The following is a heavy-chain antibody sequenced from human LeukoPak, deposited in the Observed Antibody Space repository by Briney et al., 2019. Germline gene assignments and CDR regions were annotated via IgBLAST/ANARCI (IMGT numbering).Heavy chain of an antibody. V-gene: IGHV5-51*01. CDR2: IYPGDSDT. CDR3: ARLSDDWFDP. J-gene: IGHJ5*02. CDR1: GYTFTNYW. Sequence: GESLKISCKGSGYTFTNYWIGWVRQMPGKGLELMGIIYPGDSDTRYSPSFQGQVTISADKSISTAYLQWSSLKASDTAMYYCARLSDDWFDPWGQGTLVTVSS.